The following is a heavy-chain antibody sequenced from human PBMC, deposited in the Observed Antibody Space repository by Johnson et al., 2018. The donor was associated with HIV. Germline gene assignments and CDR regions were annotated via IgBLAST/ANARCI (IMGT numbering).Heavy chain of an antibody. J-gene: IGHJ3*02. CDR3: ARVGRSWSWRDAFDI. D-gene: IGHD3-3*01. CDR2: ISYDGSNK. Sequence: QVQLVESGGGVVQPGRSLRLSCAASGFIFSSYAMHWVRQAPGKGLEWVAVISYDGSNKYYADSVKGRFTIAGDNSKNTLYLQMNSLRAEDTAVYYWARVGRSWSWRDAFDIWGQGTMVTVSS. CDR1: GFIFSSYA. V-gene: IGHV3-30*04.